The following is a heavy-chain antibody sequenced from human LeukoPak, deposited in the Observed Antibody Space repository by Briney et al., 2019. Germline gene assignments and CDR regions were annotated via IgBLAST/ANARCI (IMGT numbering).Heavy chain of an antibody. CDR2: IYYSGST. CDR3: ARHRVPYWYFDL. J-gene: IGHJ2*01. CDR1: GGSISSGDYY. V-gene: IGHV4-30-4*01. Sequence: SSETLSLTCTVSGGSISSGDYYWSWIRQPPGKGLEWIGYIYYSGSTYYNPSLKSRVTISVDTSKNQFSLKLSSVTAADTAVYYCARHRVPYWYFDLWGRGTLVTVSS. D-gene: IGHD1-14*01.